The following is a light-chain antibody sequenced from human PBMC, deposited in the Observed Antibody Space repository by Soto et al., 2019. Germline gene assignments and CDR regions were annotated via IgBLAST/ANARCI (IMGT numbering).Light chain of an antibody. J-gene: IGKJ5*01. CDR2: GAS. CDR3: QQYGSPPIT. Sequence: EIVMTQSPATLSVSPGERATLSCRASQSVSSSYLAWYQQKPGQAPRLLIYGASSRATGTPDRFSGSGSGTDFTLTISRLEPEDFAVYYCQQYGSPPITFGQGTRLEIK. CDR1: QSVSSSY. V-gene: IGKV3-20*01.